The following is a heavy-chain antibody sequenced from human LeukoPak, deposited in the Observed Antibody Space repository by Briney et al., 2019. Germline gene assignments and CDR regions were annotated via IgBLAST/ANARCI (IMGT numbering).Heavy chain of an antibody. CDR3: ARDKGYGDYSDYAFDI. Sequence: GGSLRLSCAASGFTFRNYVIHWVRRAPGKGLEWGAVIWYDGSNKYYSDSVKGRFTISRDNSKNTLYLQMNSLRAEDTAVYYCARDKGYGDYSDYAFDIWGQGTMVTVSS. CDR1: GFTFRNYV. V-gene: IGHV3-33*08. D-gene: IGHD4-17*01. J-gene: IGHJ3*02. CDR2: IWYDGSNK.